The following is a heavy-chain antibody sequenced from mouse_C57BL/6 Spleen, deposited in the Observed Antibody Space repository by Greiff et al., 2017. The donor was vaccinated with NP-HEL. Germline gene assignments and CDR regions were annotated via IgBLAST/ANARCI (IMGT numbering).Heavy chain of an antibody. CDR3: ARRAYYGSSYWYFDV. CDR1: GYAFTNYL. J-gene: IGHJ1*03. CDR2: INPGSGGT. Sequence: VQLQQSGAELVRPGTSVKVSCKASGYAFTNYLIEWVKQRPGQGLEWIGVINPGSGGTNYNEKFKGKATLTADKSSSTAYMQLSSLTSEDSAVYFCARRAYYGSSYWYFDVWGTGTTVTVSS. V-gene: IGHV1-54*01. D-gene: IGHD1-1*01.